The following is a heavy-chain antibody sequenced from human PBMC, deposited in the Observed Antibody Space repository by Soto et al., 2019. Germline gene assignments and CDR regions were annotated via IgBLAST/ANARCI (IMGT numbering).Heavy chain of an antibody. J-gene: IGHJ4*02. CDR2: ISAYNGNT. Sequence: GASVKVSCKASGYTFTSYGISWVRQAPGQGLEWMGWISAYNGNTNYAQKLQGRVTMTTDTSTSTAYMELRSLRSDDTAVYYCARDRPRIQLWLQGNDYWGQGTLVTVSS. D-gene: IGHD5-18*01. CDR1: GYTFTSYG. V-gene: IGHV1-18*04. CDR3: ARDRPRIQLWLQGNDY.